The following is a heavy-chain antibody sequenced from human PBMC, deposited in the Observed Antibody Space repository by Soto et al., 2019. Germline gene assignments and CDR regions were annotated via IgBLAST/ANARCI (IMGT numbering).Heavy chain of an antibody. CDR1: GGSISSGGYY. V-gene: IGHV4-31*03. CDR2: IYYSGST. D-gene: IGHD1-1*01. J-gene: IGHJ4*02. Sequence: SETLSLTCTVSGGSISSGGYYWSWIRQHPGKGLEWIGYIYYSGSTYYNPSLKSRVTISVDTSKNQFSLKLSSVTAADTAVYYCARDYNTVLDYWGQGTLVTVSS. CDR3: ARDYNTVLDY.